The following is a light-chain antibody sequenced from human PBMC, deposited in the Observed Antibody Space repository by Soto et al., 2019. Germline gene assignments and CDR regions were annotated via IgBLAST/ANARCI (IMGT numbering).Light chain of an antibody. Sequence: EIVLTQSPATLSLSPGERATLSCRASQRVSSYLAWYQQKPGQAPRLLIYDASNRATVIPARFSGSGSGTDYRLRSSSLEPEDFAVNCCQERSKWPLTFGGGTKVEIK. CDR3: QERSKWPLT. J-gene: IGKJ4*01. V-gene: IGKV3-11*01. CDR2: DAS. CDR1: QRVSSY.